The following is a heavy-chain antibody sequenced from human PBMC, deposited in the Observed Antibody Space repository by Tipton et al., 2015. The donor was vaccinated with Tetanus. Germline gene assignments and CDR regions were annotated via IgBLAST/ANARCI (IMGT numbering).Heavy chain of an antibody. J-gene: IGHJ4*02. CDR2: INHSRTI. V-gene: IGHV4-4*02. CDR3: ARGDYYGSGFDH. Sequence: TLSLTCSVSGDFISTNNWWSWVRQSPGKGLEWIGEINHSRTINYNPSLRSRVTMSLDTSEKQFSLKLSSVTAADTASYYCARGDYYGSGFDHWGQGALVTVSS. D-gene: IGHD3-10*01. CDR1: GDFISTNNW.